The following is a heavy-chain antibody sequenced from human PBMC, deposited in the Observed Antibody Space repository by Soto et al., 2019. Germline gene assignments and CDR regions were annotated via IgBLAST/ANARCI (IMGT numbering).Heavy chain of an antibody. CDR1: GGTFSSYA. D-gene: IGHD3-10*01. J-gene: IGHJ6*02. CDR2: IIPIFGTA. Sequence: ASVKVSCKASGGTFSSYAISWVRQAPGQGLEWMGGIIPIFGTANYAQKFQGRVTITADESTSTAYMELSSLRSEDTAVYYCARYWTMVRGVISSSAHWEGMDVWGQGTTVTVSS. V-gene: IGHV1-69*13. CDR3: ARYWTMVRGVISSSAHWEGMDV.